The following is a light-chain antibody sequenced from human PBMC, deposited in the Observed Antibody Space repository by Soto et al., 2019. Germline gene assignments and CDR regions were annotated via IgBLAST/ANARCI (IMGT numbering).Light chain of an antibody. CDR1: QGISSC. V-gene: IGKV1-12*01. CDR3: QHANSFPRT. J-gene: IGKJ5*01. Sequence: DIQMTQSPSSVSASVGDRVTITCRASQGISSCLAWYQQKPGKAPKLLIYAASSLQSGVPSRFSGSGSGTDFPLTISSLQHEDFATYYCQHANSFPRTFGQGTRLEIK. CDR2: AAS.